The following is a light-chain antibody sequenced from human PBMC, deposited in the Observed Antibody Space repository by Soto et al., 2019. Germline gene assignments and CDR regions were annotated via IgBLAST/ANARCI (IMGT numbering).Light chain of an antibody. Sequence: QPVLTQPPSVSGAPGQRITISCTGSSSNIGAGYDVHWYQQVPGTAPKLLMYGNANRPSGVPDRFSGSKSGTSASLAITGLQADDEAEYYCQSYDSSLSGDVVFGGGTKVTVL. V-gene: IGLV1-40*01. J-gene: IGLJ2*01. CDR3: QSYDSSLSGDVV. CDR1: SSNIGAGYD. CDR2: GNA.